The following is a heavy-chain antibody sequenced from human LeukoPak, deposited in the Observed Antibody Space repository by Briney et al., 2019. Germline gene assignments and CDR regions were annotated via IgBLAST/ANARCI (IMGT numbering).Heavy chain of an antibody. CDR2: INHSGGT. V-gene: IGHV4-34*01. J-gene: IGHJ6*02. CDR3: ARLLPLQGGDV. Sequence: PSETLSLTCAVYGRSFTGYYWSWFRQPPGKGLEWFGEINHSGGTNYNPSLKSRVTISIDTSKNQFSLKLNSVTAADTAVYYCARLLPLQGGDVWGQGTTVTVSS. CDR1: GRSFTGYY. D-gene: IGHD2-15*01.